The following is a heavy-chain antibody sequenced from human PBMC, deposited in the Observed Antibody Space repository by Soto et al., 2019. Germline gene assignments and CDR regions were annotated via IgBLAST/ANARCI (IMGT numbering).Heavy chain of an antibody. CDR1: GFGFGSYS. D-gene: IGHD6-19*01. J-gene: IGHJ6*02. Sequence: GGSLRLSCAASGFGFGSYSMTWVRQAPGKGLEWVSVIGGDAVTTYYADSVKGRFTVSRDNSKNTVHLQMNSLRAEDTAVYYCAKFSGYSSGWAYGMDVWGQGTTVTVSS. V-gene: IGHV3-23*01. CDR2: IGGDAVTT. CDR3: AKFSGYSSGWAYGMDV.